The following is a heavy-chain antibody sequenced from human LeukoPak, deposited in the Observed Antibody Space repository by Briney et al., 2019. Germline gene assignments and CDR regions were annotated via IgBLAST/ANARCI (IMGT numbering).Heavy chain of an antibody. V-gene: IGHV1-18*01. CDR2: ISAYNGNT. J-gene: IGHJ6*02. D-gene: IGHD6-19*01. Sequence: GASVKVSCKASGYTFTSYGISWVRQAPGQGLEWMGWISAYNGNTNYAQKLQGRVTMTTDTSTSTAYMELRSLRSDDTAVYYCARDREVTNIAVYLSPNFYYYYGMDVWGQGTTVTVSS. CDR1: GYTFTSYG. CDR3: ARDREVTNIAVYLSPNFYYYYGMDV.